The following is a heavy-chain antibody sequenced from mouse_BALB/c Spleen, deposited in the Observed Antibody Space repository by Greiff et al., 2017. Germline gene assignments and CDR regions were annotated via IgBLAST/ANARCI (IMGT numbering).Heavy chain of an antibody. D-gene: IGHD1-1*01. Sequence: VQLQQSGAELVKPGASVKLSCTASGFNIKDTYMHWVKQRPEQGLEWIGRIDPANGNTKDDPKFQGKATITADTSSNTAYLQLSSLTSEDTAVYYCAREATVVPRGFAYWGQGTLVTVSA. J-gene: IGHJ3*01. CDR3: AREATVVPRGFAY. CDR1: GFNIKDTY. CDR2: IDPANGNT. V-gene: IGHV14-3*02.